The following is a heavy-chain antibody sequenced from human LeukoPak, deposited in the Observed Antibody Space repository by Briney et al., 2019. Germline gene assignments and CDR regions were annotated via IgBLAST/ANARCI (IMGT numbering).Heavy chain of an antibody. J-gene: IGHJ4*02. V-gene: IGHV1-69*04. D-gene: IGHD5-18*01. CDR1: GGTFSSYA. CDR2: IIPILDIT. CDR3: ASEGYSYGV. Sequence: SVKVSCKAFGGTFSSYAISWVRQAPGQGLEWMGRIIPILDITNYAQKFQGRVTITADKSTITAYMELSSLRSEDTAVYYCASEGYSYGVWGQGTLVTVSS.